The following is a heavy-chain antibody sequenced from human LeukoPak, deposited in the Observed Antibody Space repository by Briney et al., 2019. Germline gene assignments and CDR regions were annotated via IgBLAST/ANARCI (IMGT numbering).Heavy chain of an antibody. J-gene: IGHJ3*02. D-gene: IGHD1-26*01. V-gene: IGHV1-8*03. Sequence: ASVKVSCKASGYTFTSYDISWVRQATGQGLEWMGWMNPNSGNTGYAQKFQGRVTITRNTSISTAYMELSSLRSEDTAVYYCARVSSSGTRTHAFDIWGQGTMVTVSS. CDR1: GYTFTSYD. CDR3: ARVSSSGTRTHAFDI. CDR2: MNPNSGNT.